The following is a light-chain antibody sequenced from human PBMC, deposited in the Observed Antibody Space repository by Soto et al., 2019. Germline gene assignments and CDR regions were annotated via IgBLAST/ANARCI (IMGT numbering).Light chain of an antibody. CDR1: QSVSST. CDR3: QQYYNWPRT. V-gene: IGKV3-15*01. Sequence: EIVMTQSPATLSVSPVERATLSCMASQSVSSTLAWYQQKPGQAPRLLIYGASTRATDIPARFSGSGSGTEFTLTISSLQSEDFAVYYCQQYYNWPRTFGQGTKVDIK. CDR2: GAS. J-gene: IGKJ1*01.